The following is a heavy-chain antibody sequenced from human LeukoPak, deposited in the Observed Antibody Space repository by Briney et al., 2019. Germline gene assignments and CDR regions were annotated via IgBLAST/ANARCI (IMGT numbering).Heavy chain of an antibody. V-gene: IGHV4-39*01. CDR1: GGSISSSNYF. J-gene: IGHJ4*02. CDR3: ARYVVYGSGKYYFDY. Sequence: TPSETLSLTCTVSGGSISSSNYFWSWIRQPPGQELEWIASINHGGTTYYNPSLKSRVTISVDTSKSQFSLRLTSVTAADTAVYLCARYVVYGSGKYYFDYWGQGSLVSVSS. CDR2: INHGGTT. D-gene: IGHD3-10*01.